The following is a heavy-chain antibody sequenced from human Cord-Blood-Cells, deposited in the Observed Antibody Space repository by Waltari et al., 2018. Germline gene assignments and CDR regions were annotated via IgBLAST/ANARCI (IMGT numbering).Heavy chain of an antibody. CDR1: GYTFTGYY. CDR3: ARRKLGGSGSYYNAFDI. D-gene: IGHD3-10*01. Sequence: QVQLVQSGAEVKKPGASVKVSCKASGYTFTGYYMHWVRQAPGQGLEWMGWINPNSGGTNYAQKFQGRVTMTRDTSISTAYMELSRLRSDDTAVYYCARRKLGGSGSYYNAFDIWGQGTMVTVSS. CDR2: INPNSGGT. J-gene: IGHJ3*02. V-gene: IGHV1-2*02.